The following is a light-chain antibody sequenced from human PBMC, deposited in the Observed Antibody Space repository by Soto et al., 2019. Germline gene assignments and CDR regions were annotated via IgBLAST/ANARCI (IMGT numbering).Light chain of an antibody. V-gene: IGKV3-15*01. CDR1: QSVSSK. CDR3: QQYSNWPTIT. Sequence: EMVMTQSPATPYLSPGERATLSCRASQSVSSKLAWYQQKPGQAPRLLIYDTSTRATGIPARFSGSGSGTEFTLTISSLQSEDFAVYYCQQYSNWPTITFGQGTRLEIK. CDR2: DTS. J-gene: IGKJ5*01.